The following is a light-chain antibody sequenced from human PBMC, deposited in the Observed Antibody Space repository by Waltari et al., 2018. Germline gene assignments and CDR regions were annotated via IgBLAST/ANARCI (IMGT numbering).Light chain of an antibody. V-gene: IGKV3-11*01. CDR2: DAS. CDR3: QQRSNWLT. CDR1: QGVSSY. Sequence: EIVLTQSPATLSLSPGERATLSCRASQGVSSYLAWYQQKPGQAPRLLIYDASNRATGIRARFSGSGSGTDFTLTISSLEPEDFAVYYCQQRSNWLTFGGGTKVEIK. J-gene: IGKJ4*01.